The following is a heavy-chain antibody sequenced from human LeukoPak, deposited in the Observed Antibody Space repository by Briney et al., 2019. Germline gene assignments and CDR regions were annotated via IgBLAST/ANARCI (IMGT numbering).Heavy chain of an antibody. CDR1: GGSISSSSYY. J-gene: IGHJ6*04. Sequence: SETLSLTCTVSGGSISSSSYYWGWIRQHPGKGLEWIGYIYYSGSTYYNPSLKSRVTISVDTSKNQFSLKLSSVTAADTAVYYCARGESYGGQGAGFEDVWGKGTTVTVSS. D-gene: IGHD4-23*01. CDR2: IYYSGST. CDR3: ARGESYGGQGAGFEDV. V-gene: IGHV4-31*03.